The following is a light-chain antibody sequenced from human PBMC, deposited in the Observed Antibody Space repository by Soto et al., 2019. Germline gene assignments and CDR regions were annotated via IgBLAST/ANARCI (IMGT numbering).Light chain of an antibody. CDR2: DSS. CDR3: QQLNQYPYT. V-gene: IGKV1-9*01. CDR1: YDISSS. Sequence: DIQLTQSPSFLSASVEDRVTISCRASYDISSSLAWYQQEPGKPPKLLIYDSSTLQTGVPSRFTGSGSGRKFTLTISGLQFGDFATYCCQQLNQYPYTFGQGTKLES. J-gene: IGKJ2*01.